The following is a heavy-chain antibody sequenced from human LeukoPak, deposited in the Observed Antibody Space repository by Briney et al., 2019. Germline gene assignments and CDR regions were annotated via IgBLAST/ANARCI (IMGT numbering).Heavy chain of an antibody. D-gene: IGHD3-22*01. CDR1: GFTFSSYW. CDR2: IRQDGGEE. CDR3: AREVGGVVVVG. V-gene: IGHV3-7*01. Sequence: GGSLRLSCAASGFTFSSYWMSWVRQAPGKGLKWVANIRQDGGEEYYVDSAGGRFTISRDNAKNSLYLQMNSLRAEDTAVYYCAREVGGVVVVGGGQGTLVTVSS. J-gene: IGHJ4*02.